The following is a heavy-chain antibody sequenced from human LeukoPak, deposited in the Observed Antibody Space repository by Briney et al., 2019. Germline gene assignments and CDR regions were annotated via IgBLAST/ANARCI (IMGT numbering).Heavy chain of an antibody. CDR1: GFTFSSYS. CDR3: AKDPSSSAAADY. CDR2: ISSSSSYI. J-gene: IGHJ4*02. Sequence: GGSLRLSCAASGFTFSSYSMNWVRQAPGKGLEWVSSISSSSSYIYYADSVKGRFTISRDNAKNSLYLQMNSLRAEDTAVYYCAKDPSSSAAADYWGQGTLVTVSS. D-gene: IGHD6-6*01. V-gene: IGHV3-21*01.